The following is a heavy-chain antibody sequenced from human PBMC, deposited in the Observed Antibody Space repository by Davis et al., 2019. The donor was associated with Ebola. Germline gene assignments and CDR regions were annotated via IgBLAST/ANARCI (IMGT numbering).Heavy chain of an antibody. J-gene: IGHJ6*04. V-gene: IGHV3-53*04. CDR3: ARDRLDYYDSSGYSNPYYYYGMDV. D-gene: IGHD3-22*01. CDR2: IYSGGST. CDR1: GFTVSSNY. Sequence: GESLKISCAASGFTVSSNYMSWVRQAPGKGLEWVSVIYSGGSTYYADSVKGRFTISRHNSKNTLYLQMNSLRAEDTAVYYCARDRLDYYDSSGYSNPYYYYGMDVWGKGTTVTVSS.